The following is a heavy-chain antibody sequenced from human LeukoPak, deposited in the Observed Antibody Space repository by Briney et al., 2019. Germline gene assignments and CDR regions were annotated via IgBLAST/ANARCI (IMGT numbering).Heavy chain of an antibody. CDR3: AVDFWSGYDYYYYMDV. D-gene: IGHD3-3*01. CDR2: ISAYNGNT. CDR1: GYTFNSYS. V-gene: IGHV1-18*01. Sequence: ASVKVSCKASGYTFNSYSVSWVRQAPGQGLEWMGWISAYNGNTNYAQKLQGRVTMTTDTSTSTAYMELRSLRSDDTAVYYCAVDFWSGYDYYYYMDVWGKGTTVTVSS. J-gene: IGHJ6*03.